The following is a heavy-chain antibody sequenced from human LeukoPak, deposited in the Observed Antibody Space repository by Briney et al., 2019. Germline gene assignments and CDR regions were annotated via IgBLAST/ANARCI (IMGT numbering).Heavy chain of an antibody. CDR2: ISSSSSYI. CDR1: RFTFSSYS. Sequence: PGGSLRLSCAASRFTFSSYSMNWVRQAPGKGLEWVSSISSSSSYIYYADSVKGRFTISRDNAKNSLYLQMNSLRAEDTAVYYCARDGADFWSGTKTIGDEYYYYYYYMDVWGKGTTVTVSS. V-gene: IGHV3-21*01. CDR3: ARDGADFWSGTKTIGDEYYYYYYYMDV. D-gene: IGHD3-3*01. J-gene: IGHJ6*03.